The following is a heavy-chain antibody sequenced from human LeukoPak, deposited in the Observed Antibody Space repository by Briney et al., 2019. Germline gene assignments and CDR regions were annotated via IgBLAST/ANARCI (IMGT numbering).Heavy chain of an antibody. V-gene: IGHV3-21*01. Sequence: GGSLRLSCAASGFTFSSYSMNWVRQAPGKGLEWVSSISSSSSYIYYADSVKGRFTISRDNAKNSLYLQMNSLRAEDTAVYYCASWSCLGAFDIWGQGTMVTVSS. CDR2: ISSSSSYI. CDR1: GFTFSSYS. CDR3: ASWSCLGAFDI. D-gene: IGHD1-26*01. J-gene: IGHJ3*02.